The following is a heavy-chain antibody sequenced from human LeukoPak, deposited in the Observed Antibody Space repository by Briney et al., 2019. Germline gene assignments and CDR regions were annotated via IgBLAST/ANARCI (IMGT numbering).Heavy chain of an antibody. Sequence: GGSLRLSCAASGFTFSTYWMHWVRHAPGKGLVWVSRISSDGSIAINADSVEGRFTVSRDNAKNTLYPQMNSLRVEDTAVYYCARADYGGNSDFHYWGQGTLVTVSS. J-gene: IGHJ4*02. V-gene: IGHV3-74*01. CDR2: ISSDGSIA. D-gene: IGHD4-23*01. CDR3: ARADYGGNSDFHY. CDR1: GFTFSTYW.